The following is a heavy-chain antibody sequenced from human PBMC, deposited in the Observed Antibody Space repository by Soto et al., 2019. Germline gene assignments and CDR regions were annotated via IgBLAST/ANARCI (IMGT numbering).Heavy chain of an antibody. V-gene: IGHV3-74*01. Sequence: GPLRLSCAASGFTFSTYWMNWVRQTPGKGLMWVSRISLDESNRGYADSVEGRFTVSRDNAKNTLYLQMHSLRAEDTAMYYCASWRHIVPVSPTDFDHWGEGTLVTV. D-gene: IGHD2-21*01. J-gene: IGHJ4*02. CDR2: ISLDESNR. CDR1: GFTFSTYW. CDR3: ASWRHIVPVSPTDFDH.